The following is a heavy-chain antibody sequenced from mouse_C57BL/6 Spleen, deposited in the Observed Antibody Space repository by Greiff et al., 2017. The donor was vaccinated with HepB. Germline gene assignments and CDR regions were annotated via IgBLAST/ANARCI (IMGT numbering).Heavy chain of an antibody. V-gene: IGHV5-17*01. CDR1: GFTFSDYG. Sequence: EVMLVESGGGLVKPGGSLKLSCAASGFTFSDYGMHWVRQAPEKGLEWVAYISRGSSTIYYADTVKGRFTISRDNAKNTLFLQMTSLRSEDTAMYYCARKTSYYAMDYWGQGTSVTVSS. CDR3: ARKTSYYAMDY. CDR2: ISRGSSTI. J-gene: IGHJ4*01. D-gene: IGHD1-3*01.